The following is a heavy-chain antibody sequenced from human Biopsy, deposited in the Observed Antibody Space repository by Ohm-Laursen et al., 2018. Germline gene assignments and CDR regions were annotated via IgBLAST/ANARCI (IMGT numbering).Heavy chain of an antibody. Sequence: SLRLSCSASGFSFDDYSMYWVRQPPGKGLEWVSLISWDGAGTFYADSVKGRFTTSRDNSKSSLYLQMNSLRVEDTGFYYCARDREAGATTFVDCWGQGTLVTVSS. CDR1: GFSFDDYS. V-gene: IGHV3-43D*04. CDR3: ARDREAGATTFVDC. D-gene: IGHD1-26*01. J-gene: IGHJ4*02. CDR2: ISWDGAGT.